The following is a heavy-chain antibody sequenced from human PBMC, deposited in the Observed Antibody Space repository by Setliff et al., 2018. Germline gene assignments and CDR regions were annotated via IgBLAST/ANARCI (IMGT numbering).Heavy chain of an antibody. V-gene: IGHV1-24*01. CDR1: GYTLTELS. J-gene: IGHJ6*02. Sequence: ASVKVSCKVSGYTLTELSMHWVRQAPGKGLEWMGGFDPEDGETIYAQKFQGRVTMTEDTSTDTAYMELSSLRSEDTAVYYCAAQMRRGTGTPAYYYYGMDVWGQGTTVTVSS. CDR2: FDPEDGET. D-gene: IGHD1-1*01. CDR3: AAQMRRGTGTPAYYYYGMDV.